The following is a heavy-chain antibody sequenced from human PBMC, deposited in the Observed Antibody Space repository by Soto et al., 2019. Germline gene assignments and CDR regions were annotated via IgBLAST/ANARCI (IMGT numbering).Heavy chain of an antibody. CDR1: GGSISSSSYY. CDR2: IYYSGST. J-gene: IGHJ6*02. D-gene: IGHD6-19*01. V-gene: IGHV4-39*07. Sequence: PSETLSLTCTVSGGSISSSSYYWGWIRQPPGKGLEWIGSIYYSGSTYYNPSLKSRVTISVDTSKNQFSLKLSSVTAADTAVYYCASFFLKDTIAVDYYYYGMDVWGQGTTVTVSS. CDR3: ASFFLKDTIAVDYYYYGMDV.